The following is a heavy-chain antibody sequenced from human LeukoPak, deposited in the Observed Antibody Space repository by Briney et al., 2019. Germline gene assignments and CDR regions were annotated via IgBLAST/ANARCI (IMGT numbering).Heavy chain of an antibody. Sequence: SETLSLTCTVSGGSISSYYWSWIRQPAGKGLGWIGRIYTSGSTNYNPSLKSRVTMSVDTSKNQFSLKLSSVTAADTAVYYCARDLWFGEPSYYFDYWGQGTLVTVSS. CDR2: IYTSGST. CDR3: ARDLWFGEPSYYFDY. V-gene: IGHV4-4*07. D-gene: IGHD3-10*01. J-gene: IGHJ4*02. CDR1: GGSISSYY.